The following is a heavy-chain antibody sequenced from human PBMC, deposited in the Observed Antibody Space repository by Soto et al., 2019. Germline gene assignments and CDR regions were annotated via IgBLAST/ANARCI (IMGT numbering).Heavy chain of an antibody. CDR2: INPATGAA. Sequence: QLHLVQSGAVVKKPGASVTVSCSASGYPVTAYYMHWVRQAPGRGLEWMGGINPATGAAKYTQTFQGRVTMTRVQSTSTVFMELGGLNSEDTAVFYCARGGGVGVAGSAAFDMWGQGTLVTVSS. CDR3: ARGGGVGVAGSAAFDM. J-gene: IGHJ3*02. V-gene: IGHV1-2*02. D-gene: IGHD3-3*01. CDR1: GYPVTAYY.